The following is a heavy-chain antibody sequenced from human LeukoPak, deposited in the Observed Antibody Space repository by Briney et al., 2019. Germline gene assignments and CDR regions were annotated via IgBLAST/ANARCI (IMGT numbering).Heavy chain of an antibody. D-gene: IGHD6-13*01. CDR3: ARSRGIISDSTLDY. J-gene: IGHJ4*02. Sequence: TPSENLSLTSPFPRCSINSGSYYLGWVRAPAREGRGWVGRIYTSGSTNYNPSLKSRVTMSLDTSKNQFSLKLSSVTAADTAVYYCARSRGIISDSTLDYWGQGTLVTVSS. V-gene: IGHV4-61*02. CDR2: IYTSGST. CDR1: RCSINSGSYY.